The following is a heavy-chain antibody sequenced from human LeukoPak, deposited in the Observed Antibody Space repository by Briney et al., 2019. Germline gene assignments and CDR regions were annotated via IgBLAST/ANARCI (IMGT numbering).Heavy chain of an antibody. CDR1: GFTFSSYG. CDR3: AKVTYGSGTYGAFDY. J-gene: IGHJ4*02. CDR2: ISGSGGST. V-gene: IGHV3-23*01. D-gene: IGHD3-10*01. Sequence: GGSLRLSCAASGFTFSSYGMSWVRQAPGKGLEWVSAISGSGGSTYYADSVKGRFTISRDNSKNTLYLQMNRLRAEDTAVYYCAKVTYGSGTYGAFDYWGQGTLVTVSS.